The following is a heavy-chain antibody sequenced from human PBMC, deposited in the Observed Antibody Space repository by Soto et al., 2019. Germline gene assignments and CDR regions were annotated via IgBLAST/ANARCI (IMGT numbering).Heavy chain of an antibody. Sequence: QVQLVQSGAEVKKPGASVKVSCKASGYTFTSYYMHWVRQAPGQGLEWMGIINPSGGSTSYAQKFKGRVTMTRDTSTSTVYMELSSLRSEDTAVYYCAREGGSYRGGMDVWGQGTTVTVSS. J-gene: IGHJ6*02. CDR1: GYTFTSYY. CDR2: INPSGGST. D-gene: IGHD3-16*02. V-gene: IGHV1-46*01. CDR3: AREGGSYRGGMDV.